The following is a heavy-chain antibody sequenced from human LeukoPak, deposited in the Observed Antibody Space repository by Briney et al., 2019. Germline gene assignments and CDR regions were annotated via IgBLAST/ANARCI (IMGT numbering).Heavy chain of an antibody. J-gene: IGHJ3*02. CDR2: ISWNSGSI. CDR1: GFTFDDYA. V-gene: IGHV3-9*03. D-gene: IGHD3-10*01. Sequence: GRSLRLSCAASGFTFDDYAMHWVRQAPGKGLEWVSGISWNSGSIGYADSVKGRFTISRDNAKNSLYLQMNSLRAEDMALYYCAKGPYYYGSGTIGAFDIWGQGTVVTVSS. CDR3: AKGPYYYGSGTIGAFDI.